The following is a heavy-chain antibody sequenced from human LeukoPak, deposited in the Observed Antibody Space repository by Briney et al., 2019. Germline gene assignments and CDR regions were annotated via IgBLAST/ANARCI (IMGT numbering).Heavy chain of an antibody. Sequence: PSETLSLTCTVSGGSISSSSYYWGWIRRPPGKGLEWIGSIYYSGSTYYNPSLKSRVTISVDTSKNQFSLKLSSVTAADTAVYYCAREDGSSISLGGMDVWGQGTTVTVSS. CDR1: GGSISSSSYY. CDR3: AREDGSSISLGGMDV. V-gene: IGHV4-39*02. CDR2: IYYSGST. J-gene: IGHJ6*02. D-gene: IGHD2-2*01.